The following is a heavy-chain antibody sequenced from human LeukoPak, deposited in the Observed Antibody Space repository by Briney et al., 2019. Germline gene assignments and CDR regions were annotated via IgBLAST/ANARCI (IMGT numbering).Heavy chain of an antibody. CDR2: ISGSGGST. CDR1: GFTFSSYA. Sequence: GGSLRLSCAASGFTFSSYAMSRVRQAPGKGLEWVSAISGSGGSTYYADSVKGRFTISRDNAKNSLYLQMNSLRAEDTAVYYCARAGYYYDSSGYYYVYWGQGTLVTVSS. D-gene: IGHD3-22*01. J-gene: IGHJ4*02. V-gene: IGHV3-23*01. CDR3: ARAGYYYDSSGYYYVY.